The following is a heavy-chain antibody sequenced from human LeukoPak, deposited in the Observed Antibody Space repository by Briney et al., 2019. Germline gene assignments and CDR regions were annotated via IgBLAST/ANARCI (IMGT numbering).Heavy chain of an antibody. CDR1: GFTFSSYG. Sequence: PGGSLRLSCAASGFTFSSYGMHWVRQAPGKRLEWVAVIWYDGSNKYYADSVKGRFTISRDNSKNTLYLQMNSLRAEDTAVYYCARDTYYDFWSGYPNWFDPWGQGTLVTVSS. CDR3: ARDTYYDFWSGYPNWFDP. D-gene: IGHD3-3*01. J-gene: IGHJ5*02. V-gene: IGHV3-33*01. CDR2: IWYDGSNK.